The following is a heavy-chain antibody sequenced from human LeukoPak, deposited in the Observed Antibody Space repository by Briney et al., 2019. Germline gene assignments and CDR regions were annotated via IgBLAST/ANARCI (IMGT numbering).Heavy chain of an antibody. CDR1: GGSISSYY. J-gene: IGHJ5*02. CDR3: ARDKSYIWFDP. CDR2: FYYSGST. V-gene: IGHV4-59*01. Sequence: SETLSLTCTVSGGSISSYYWSWIRQPPGKGLEWIGYFYYSGSTNYNPSLKSRVTISVDTSKNQFSLKLSSVTAADTAVYYCARDKSYIWFDPWGQGTLVTVSS. D-gene: IGHD1-26*01.